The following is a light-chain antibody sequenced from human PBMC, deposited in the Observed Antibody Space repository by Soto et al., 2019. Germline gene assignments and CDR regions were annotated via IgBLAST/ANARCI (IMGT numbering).Light chain of an antibody. CDR2: AAS. CDR3: QQDYNLPP. V-gene: IGKV3-20*01. Sequence: IVLTQSPVTLSFSPCEIATLSCRASQSVSSGYLAWYQQKPGQAPRLPIYAASSRATGIPDRFSGSGSGTDFTLTISRLEPEDFAVYYCQQDYNLPPFGQGTRLEIK. CDR1: QSVSSGY. J-gene: IGKJ5*01.